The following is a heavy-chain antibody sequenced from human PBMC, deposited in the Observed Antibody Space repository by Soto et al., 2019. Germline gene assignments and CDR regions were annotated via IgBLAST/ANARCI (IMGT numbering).Heavy chain of an antibody. CDR1: GFTFSNAW. J-gene: IGHJ1*01. D-gene: IGHD6-13*01. CDR3: TTDGKQQPSGFQH. Sequence: GGSLRLSCAASGFTFSNAWMSWVRQAPGKGLEWVGRIKSKTDGGTTDYAAPVKGRFTISRDDSKNTLYLQMNSLKTEDTAVYYCTTDGKQQPSGFQHWGQGTLVTVSS. V-gene: IGHV3-15*01. CDR2: IKSKTDGGTT.